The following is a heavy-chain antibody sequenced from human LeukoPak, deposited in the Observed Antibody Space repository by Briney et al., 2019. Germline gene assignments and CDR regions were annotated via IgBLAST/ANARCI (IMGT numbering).Heavy chain of an antibody. D-gene: IGHD3-22*01. CDR1: GYTFSGYY. CDR3: AREGLGDSSGYHHAFDI. Sequence: ASVKVSCKASGYTFSGYYIHWVRQAPGQGLEWMGWISPSSGGTNYAQKFQGRVTMTRDTSIGTAYMELGRLKSDDTAVYYCAREGLGDSSGYHHAFDIWSQGTMVTVSS. V-gene: IGHV1-2*02. J-gene: IGHJ3*02. CDR2: ISPSSGGT.